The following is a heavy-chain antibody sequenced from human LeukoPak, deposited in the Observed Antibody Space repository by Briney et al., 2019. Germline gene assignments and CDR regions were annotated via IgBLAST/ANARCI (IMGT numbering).Heavy chain of an antibody. V-gene: IGHV3-33*01. Sequence: PGGSLRLSCAASGFTFSSYGMHWVRQAPGKGLEWVAVIWYDGSNKYYADSVKGRFTISRDDSKNTLYLQMNSLRVEDSAVYFCARDTYGDGDSWGQGTLVTVAS. D-gene: IGHD4-17*01. CDR1: GFTFSSYG. CDR3: ARDTYGDGDS. J-gene: IGHJ4*02. CDR2: IWYDGSNK.